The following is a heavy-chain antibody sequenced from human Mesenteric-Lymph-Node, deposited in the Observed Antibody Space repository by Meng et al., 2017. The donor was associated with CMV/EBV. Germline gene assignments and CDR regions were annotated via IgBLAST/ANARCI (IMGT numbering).Heavy chain of an antibody. D-gene: IGHD6-13*01. CDR1: GVSISSSGYY. CDR2: IYYTGTT. CDR3: ARGYSSSWYPGGADY. Sequence: GVSISSSGYYWGWLRQSPGKGLEWIGTIYYTGTTYYNPSLKSRVTISVDTSKNQFSLKLNSVTAADTAVYYCARGYSSSWYPGGADYWGQGTLVTVSS. J-gene: IGHJ4*02. V-gene: IGHV4-39*07.